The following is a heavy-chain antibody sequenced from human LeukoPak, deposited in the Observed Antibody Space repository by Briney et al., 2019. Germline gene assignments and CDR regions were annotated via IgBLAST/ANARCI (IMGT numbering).Heavy chain of an antibody. Sequence: GRSLRLSCAASGFTFNSYGMHWVRQAPGKGLEWVAVIWYAGSNKYYADSVKGRFTISRDNSKNTLYLQMNSLRAEDTAVYYCAKATSGSYYFDYWGQGTLVTVSS. CDR2: IWYAGSNK. J-gene: IGHJ4*02. V-gene: IGHV3-30*18. CDR1: GFTFNSYG. D-gene: IGHD1-26*01. CDR3: AKATSGSYYFDY.